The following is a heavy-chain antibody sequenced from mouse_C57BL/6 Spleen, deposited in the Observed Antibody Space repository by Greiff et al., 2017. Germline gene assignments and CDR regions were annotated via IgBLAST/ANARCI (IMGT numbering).Heavy chain of an antibody. CDR1: GYTFTSYD. V-gene: IGHV1-85*01. CDR3: ARFNWDEGFAY. Sequence: VQVVESGPELVKPGASVKLSCKASGYTFTSYDINWVKQRPGQGLEWIGWIYPRDGSTKYNEKFKGKATLTVDTSSSTAYMELHSLTSEDSAVYFCARFNWDEGFAYWGQGTLVTVSA. J-gene: IGHJ3*01. CDR2: IYPRDGST. D-gene: IGHD4-1*01.